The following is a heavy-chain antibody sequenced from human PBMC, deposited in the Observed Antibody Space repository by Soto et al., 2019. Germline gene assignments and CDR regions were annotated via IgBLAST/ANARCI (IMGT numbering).Heavy chain of an antibody. Sequence: QVQLVESGGGVVQPGRSLRLSCAASGFTFSSYAMHWVRQAPGKGLEWVAVISYDGSNKYYADSVKGRFTISRDNSKNMLDLQMNSLRAEDTAVYYCARATARTWIHHVGMDVWGQGTTVTVSS. J-gene: IGHJ6*02. D-gene: IGHD5-18*01. CDR3: ARATARTWIHHVGMDV. V-gene: IGHV3-30-3*01. CDR1: GFTFSSYA. CDR2: ISYDGSNK.